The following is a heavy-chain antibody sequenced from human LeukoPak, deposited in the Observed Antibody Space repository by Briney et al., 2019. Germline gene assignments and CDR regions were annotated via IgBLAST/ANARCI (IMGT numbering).Heavy chain of an antibody. CDR3: AKGLGVASLIVDALDM. CDR2: ITWNSGSV. V-gene: IGHV3-9*03. J-gene: IGHJ3*02. D-gene: IGHD3/OR15-3a*01. Sequence: GGSLRLSCAASGFTFHDYAMHWVRQVPGKGLEWVSGITWNSGSVLYADSVRGRFTISRDNAKNSLYLQMNSLRPEDMAFYYCAKGLGVASLIVDALDMWGQGTMATV. CDR1: GFTFHDYA.